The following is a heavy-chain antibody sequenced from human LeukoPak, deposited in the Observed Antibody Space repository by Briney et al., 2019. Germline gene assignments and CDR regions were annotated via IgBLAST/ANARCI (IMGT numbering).Heavy chain of an antibody. Sequence: AGGSLRLSCAASGFTFSSYSMNWVRQAPGKGLEWVSSISSSSSYIYYADSVKSRFTISRDNAKNSLYLQMNSLRAEDTAVYYCAREIFGVAARPFDYWGQGTLVTVSS. D-gene: IGHD3-3*01. V-gene: IGHV3-21*01. J-gene: IGHJ4*02. CDR1: GFTFSSYS. CDR3: AREIFGVAARPFDY. CDR2: ISSSSSYI.